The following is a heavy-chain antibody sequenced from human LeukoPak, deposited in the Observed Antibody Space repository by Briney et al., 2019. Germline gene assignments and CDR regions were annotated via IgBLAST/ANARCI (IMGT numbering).Heavy chain of an antibody. J-gene: IGHJ4*02. Sequence: ASVKVSCKTFGYTFINYYMHWVRQAPGLGLEWMGIINPSGGGTNYAQKFQGRVSMTWDTSTNTAFMELSSLTSEDTAVYYCTRVSSWVSAALDFWGQGTLVTVSS. D-gene: IGHD1-26*01. CDR2: INPSGGGT. CDR3: TRVSSWVSAALDF. CDR1: GYTFINYY. V-gene: IGHV1-46*01.